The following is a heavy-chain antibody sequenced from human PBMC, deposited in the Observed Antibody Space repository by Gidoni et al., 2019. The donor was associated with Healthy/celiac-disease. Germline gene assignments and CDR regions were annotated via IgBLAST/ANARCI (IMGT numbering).Heavy chain of an antibody. J-gene: IGHJ4*02. CDR3: ASEEVGALFLDY. CDR2: IDPCDSYT. D-gene: IGHD1-26*01. CDR1: GASVSSYW. V-gene: IGHV5-10-1*03. Sequence: EVQLVQSGAEAKKPGESLRIACKCSGASVSSYWLSWVRQMPGKGLEWMGMIDPCDSYTNYLLTFHGHVTISAVKSIITAYLQCSSLKASDTAMYFCASEEVGALFLDYWGQGTLVTVSS.